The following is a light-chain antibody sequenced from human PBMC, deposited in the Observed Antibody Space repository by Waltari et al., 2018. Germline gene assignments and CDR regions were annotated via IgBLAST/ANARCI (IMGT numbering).Light chain of an antibody. CDR2: GNN. V-gene: IGLV1-40*01. CDR1: SSTIGAGYD. Sequence: QSVLTPPPSLSGAPGQRVTISCTGSSSTIGAGYDVHWYQQFPETAPNLLIFGNNNRPSGVPDRFSGSKSGTSASLAITGLQAEDEAEYYCQSYDDSLGGSVIFGGGTKLTVL. J-gene: IGLJ2*01. CDR3: QSYDDSLGGSVI.